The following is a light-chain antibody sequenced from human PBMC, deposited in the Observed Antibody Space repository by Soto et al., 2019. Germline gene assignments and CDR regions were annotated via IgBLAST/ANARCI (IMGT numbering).Light chain of an antibody. J-gene: IGKJ5*01. CDR1: QSFTSN. CDR2: GAS. Sequence: IVMTHFPATLSVSPGERATLSCRTSQSFTSNLAWYQHKPGQAPRLLIYGASARATGIPARFTGSGSATEFTLTISSLKSEDFAVYYCQQYNNWPTITFGQGTRLEI. V-gene: IGKV3-15*01. CDR3: QQYNNWPTIT.